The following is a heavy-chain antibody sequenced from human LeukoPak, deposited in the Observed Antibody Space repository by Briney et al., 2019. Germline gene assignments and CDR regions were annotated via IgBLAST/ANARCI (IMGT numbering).Heavy chain of an antibody. CDR1: GFTVGNNY. CDR2: IYSGGST. CDR3: VCRIGGAPQ. V-gene: IGHV3-53*01. J-gene: IGHJ4*02. D-gene: IGHD1-26*01. Sequence: RTGVSLRLSCAASGFTVGNNYMSWVRQAPGKGLEWVSVIYSGGSTYYADSVKGRFTISRDNSKNTLYLQMNSLRADDTAVYYCVCRIGGAPQWGQGTLVTVSS.